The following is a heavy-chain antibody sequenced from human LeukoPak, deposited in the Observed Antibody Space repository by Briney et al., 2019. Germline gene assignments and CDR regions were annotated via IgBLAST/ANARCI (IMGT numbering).Heavy chain of an antibody. V-gene: IGHV3-7*01. CDR1: GFTFSTYY. J-gene: IGHJ4*02. CDR2: IKQDGSEK. Sequence: PGGSLRLSCAASGFTFSTYYMSWVRQAPGTGLEWVANIKQDGSEKYYVDSVKGRFTISRDNAKNSLYLQMNSLRAEDTAVYYCAREAEYYDILTGYYPSFDYWGQGTLVTVSS. D-gene: IGHD3-9*01. CDR3: AREAEYYDILTGYYPSFDY.